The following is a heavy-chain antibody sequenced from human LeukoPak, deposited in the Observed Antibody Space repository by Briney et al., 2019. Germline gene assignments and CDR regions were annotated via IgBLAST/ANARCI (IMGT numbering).Heavy chain of an antibody. CDR3: ARLYYDFWSGNYQSENWLDP. J-gene: IGHJ5*02. CDR1: GGSISSGGYY. Sequence: PSETLSLTCTVSGGSISSGGYYWSWIRQHPGKGLGWIGYISYSGSTYYNPSLESRVTISIDTSKNQFSLKLTSVTAADTAVYYCARLYYDFWSGNYQSENWLDPWGQGTLVTVSS. D-gene: IGHD3-3*01. V-gene: IGHV4-31*03. CDR2: ISYSGST.